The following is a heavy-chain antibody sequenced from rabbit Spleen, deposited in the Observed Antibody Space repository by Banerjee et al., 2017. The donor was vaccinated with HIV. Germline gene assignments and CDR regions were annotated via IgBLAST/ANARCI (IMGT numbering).Heavy chain of an antibody. V-gene: IGHV1S40*01. CDR2: IDNGGKT. D-gene: IGHD1-1*01. J-gene: IGHJ4*01. Sequence: QSLEESGGDLVKPGASLTLTCTASGFSFSSSQFMCWVRQAPGKGPEWIACIDNGGKTYYASWVNGRFTISKTSSTTVTLQMTSLTAADTATYFCARDDINTSGDVFDLWGPGTLVTVS. CDR1: GFSFSSSQF. CDR3: ARDDINTSGDVFDL.